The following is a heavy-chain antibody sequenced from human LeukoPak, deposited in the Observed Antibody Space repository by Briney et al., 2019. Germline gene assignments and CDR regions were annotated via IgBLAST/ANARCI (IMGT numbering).Heavy chain of an antibody. V-gene: IGHV1-2*02. CDR2: INPNSGGT. J-gene: IGHJ4*02. CDR1: GYTFTGYY. CDR3: ARVRITRKKYGGYGTHFDY. D-gene: IGHD5-12*01. Sequence: ASVKVSCKASGYTFTGYYMHWVRQAPGQGLEWMGWINPNSGGTNYAQKFQGRVTMTRDTSISTAYMELSRLRSDDTAVYYCARVRITRKKYGGYGTHFDYWGQGTLVTVSS.